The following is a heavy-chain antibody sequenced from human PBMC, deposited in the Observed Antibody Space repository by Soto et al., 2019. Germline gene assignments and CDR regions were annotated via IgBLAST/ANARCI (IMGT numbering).Heavy chain of an antibody. J-gene: IGHJ6*02. Sequence: GASVKVSCKASGGTFSSYAISWVRQAPGQGLEWMGGIILIFGTANYAQKFQRRVTITADESTSTAYMELSSLRSEDTAVYYCAIAAAGTGYYYYYGMDVWGQGTTVTFSS. CDR1: GGTFSSYA. CDR3: AIAAAGTGYYYYYGMDV. D-gene: IGHD6-13*01. CDR2: IILIFGTA. V-gene: IGHV1-69*13.